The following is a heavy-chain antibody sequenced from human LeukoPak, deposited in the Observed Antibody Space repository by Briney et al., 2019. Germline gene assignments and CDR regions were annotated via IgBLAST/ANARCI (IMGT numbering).Heavy chain of an antibody. J-gene: IGHJ1*01. CDR2: ISAYNGNT. Sequence: ASVKVSCKASGYTFTSYGISWVRQAPGQGLEWMGWISAYNGNTNYAQKLQGRVTMTTDTSTSTAYMELRSLRSDDTAVYYCAKHGGTTGPTRYFHHWGQGTLVTVSS. CDR1: GYTFTSYG. CDR3: AKHGGTTGPTRYFHH. V-gene: IGHV1-18*01. D-gene: IGHD1-1*01.